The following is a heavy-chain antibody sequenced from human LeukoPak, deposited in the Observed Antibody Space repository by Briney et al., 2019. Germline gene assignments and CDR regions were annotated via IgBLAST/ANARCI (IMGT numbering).Heavy chain of an antibody. Sequence: PGGSLRLSCAASGFTFSSYAMSWVRQAPGKGLEWVSAISGSGGSTYYADSVKGRFTISRDNSKNTLYLQMNSLRAEDTAVYFIAKEGIAYYDILSGYHYWGQGTLVTVSS. J-gene: IGHJ4*02. V-gene: IGHV3-23*01. CDR1: GFTFSSYA. D-gene: IGHD3-9*01. CDR3: AKEGIAYYDILSGYHY. CDR2: ISGSGGST.